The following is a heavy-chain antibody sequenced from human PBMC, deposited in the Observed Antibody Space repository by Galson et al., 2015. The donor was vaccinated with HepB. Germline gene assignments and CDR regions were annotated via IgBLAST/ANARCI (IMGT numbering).Heavy chain of an antibody. CDR3: AREAGPNAFDI. J-gene: IGHJ3*02. CDR2: INPDSGGT. CDR1: GYTFTAYH. Sequence: SVKVSCKASGYTFTAYHMYWVRQARGQGLECMGWINPDSGGTTFAQKFQGRVTMTRDTSISTAYMELSRLTFDDTAVYYCAREAGPNAFDIWGQGTMVTVSS. D-gene: IGHD6-13*01. V-gene: IGHV1-2*02.